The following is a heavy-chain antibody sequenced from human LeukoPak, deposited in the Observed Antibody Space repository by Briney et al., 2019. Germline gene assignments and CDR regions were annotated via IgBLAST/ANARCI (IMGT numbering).Heavy chain of an antibody. J-gene: IGHJ4*01. CDR3: ARRNYGDHLDY. CDR1: GYSFTSYY. V-gene: IGHV1-46*01. CDR2: INPSGGYT. Sequence: ASVKVSCKASGYSFTSYYIHWVRQAPGQGLEWMGIINPSGGYTSYAQKFQDRVTMTRDTSTSIVYMEVSSLRSDDTAVYYCARRNYGDHLDYWGQGTLVTVSP. D-gene: IGHD4-17*01.